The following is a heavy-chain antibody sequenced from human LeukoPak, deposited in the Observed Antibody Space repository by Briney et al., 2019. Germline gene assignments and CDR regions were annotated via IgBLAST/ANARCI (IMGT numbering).Heavy chain of an antibody. V-gene: IGHV3-15*01. CDR2: IKSKTAGGTT. J-gene: IGHJ4*02. CDR1: GLSVSDAW. CDR3: TGPPD. Sequence: GGSLRLSCAASGLSVSDAWMSWVRQAQGKGLEWVGRIKSKTAGGTTDYVASVKGRFTISRDDSKNTLYLQMNSLKTEDTAVYYCTGPPDWGQGTLVTVSS.